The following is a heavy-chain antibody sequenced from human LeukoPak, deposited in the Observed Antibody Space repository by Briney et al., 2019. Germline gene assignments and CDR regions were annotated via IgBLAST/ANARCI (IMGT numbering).Heavy chain of an antibody. D-gene: IGHD4-23*01. CDR3: ARDYGGNSGFDY. Sequence: PSETLSLTCAVYGGSFSGYYWSWIRQPPGKGLEWIGYIYYSGSTNYNPSLKSRVTISVDTSKNQFSLKLSSVTAADTAVYYCARDYGGNSGFDYWGQGTLVTVSS. V-gene: IGHV4-59*01. CDR2: IYYSGST. CDR1: GGSFSGYY. J-gene: IGHJ4*02.